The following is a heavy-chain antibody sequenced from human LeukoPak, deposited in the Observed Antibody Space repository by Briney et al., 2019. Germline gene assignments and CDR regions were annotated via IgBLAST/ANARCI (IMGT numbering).Heavy chain of an antibody. J-gene: IGHJ4*02. Sequence: SETLSLTCTVSGGSISSSSYYWGWIRQPPGKGLEWIGSIYYSGSTYYNPPLKSRVTISVDTSKNQFSLKLSSVTAADTAVYYCASLTNSLARGGYWGQGTLVTVSS. D-gene: IGHD2-21*01. V-gene: IGHV4-39*01. CDR2: IYYSGST. CDR1: GGSISSSSYY. CDR3: ASLTNSLARGGY.